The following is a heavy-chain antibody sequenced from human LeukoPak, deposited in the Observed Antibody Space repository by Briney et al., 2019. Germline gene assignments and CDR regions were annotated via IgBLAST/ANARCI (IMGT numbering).Heavy chain of an antibody. J-gene: IGHJ6*02. CDR2: ISYDGSNK. D-gene: IGHD5-12*01. V-gene: IGHV3-30*18. CDR1: GFTFSSYG. Sequence: GGSLRLSCAASGFTFSSYGMHWVRQAPGKGLEWVAVISYDGSNKYYADSVKGRFTISRDNSKSTLYLQMNSLRAEDTAVYYCAKDVLVATSPLFSYYYGMDVWGQGTTVTVSS. CDR3: AKDVLVATSPLFSYYYGMDV.